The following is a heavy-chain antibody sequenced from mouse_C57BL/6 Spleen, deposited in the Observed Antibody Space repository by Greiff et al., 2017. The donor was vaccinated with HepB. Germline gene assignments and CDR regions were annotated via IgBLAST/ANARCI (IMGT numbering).Heavy chain of an antibody. V-gene: IGHV1-64*01. D-gene: IGHD1-1*01. J-gene: IGHJ1*03. CDR2: IHPNSGST. CDR3: ARLGFITTVVAHWYFDV. CDR1: GYTFTSYW. Sequence: VQLQQPGAELVKPGASVKLSCKASGYTFTSYWMHWVKQRPGQGLEWIGMIHPNSGSTNYNEKFKSKATLTVDKSSSTAYMQLSSLTSEDSAVYYCARLGFITTVVAHWYFDVWGTGTTVTVSS.